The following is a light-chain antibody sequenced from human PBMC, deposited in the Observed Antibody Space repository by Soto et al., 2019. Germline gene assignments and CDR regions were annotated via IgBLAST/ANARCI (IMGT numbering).Light chain of an antibody. J-gene: IGKJ3*01. CDR1: LNVGSY. V-gene: IGKV3-11*01. Sequence: EIVLTQSPATLSFSPGEIATLSCRASLNVGSYLAWYQQKPGQAPRLLIYDASNRATGIPARFSGSGSGTDFPLTISSLEPEDFAVYYCQQRSNWLFTFGPGTKVDIK. CDR2: DAS. CDR3: QQRSNWLFT.